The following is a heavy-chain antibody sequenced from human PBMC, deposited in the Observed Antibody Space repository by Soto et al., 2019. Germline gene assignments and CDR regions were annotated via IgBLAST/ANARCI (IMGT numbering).Heavy chain of an antibody. CDR3: ARDPGKGYCSGGYCYAPDF. D-gene: IGHD2-15*01. Sequence: QVQLVQSGAEVKKPGSSVKVSCKASGGIFSTYAISWLRRAPGQGLEWMGGIIPIFGTPNYAQRFQGRVTITADESTSTAYMELSRLRSEDTAVYYCARDPGKGYCSGGYCYAPDFWGQGTLVTVSS. CDR2: IIPIFGTP. CDR1: GGIFSTYA. V-gene: IGHV1-69*01. J-gene: IGHJ4*02.